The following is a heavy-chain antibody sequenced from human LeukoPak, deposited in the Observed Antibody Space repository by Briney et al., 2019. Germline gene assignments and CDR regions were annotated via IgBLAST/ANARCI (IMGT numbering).Heavy chain of an antibody. J-gene: IGHJ4*02. CDR2: IYYSGST. CDR3: ARLSDIAAAGTFDY. Sequence: SETLSLTCTVSGGSISSYYWSWIRQPPGKGLEWIGYIYYSGSTNYNPSLKSRVTISVDTAKNQFSLKLSSVTAADTAVYYCARLSDIAAAGTFDYWGQGTLVTVSS. D-gene: IGHD6-13*01. CDR1: GGSISSYY. V-gene: IGHV4-59*08.